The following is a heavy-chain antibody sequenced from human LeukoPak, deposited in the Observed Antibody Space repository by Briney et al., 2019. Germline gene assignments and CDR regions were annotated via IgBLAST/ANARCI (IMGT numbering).Heavy chain of an antibody. Sequence: SETLSLTCTVSGGSISSSSYYWGWIRQPPGKGLEWIGSIYYSGSTYYNPSLKSRVTISVDTSKNQFSLKLSSVTAADTAVYYCARVDSSGWYSGGAYFDYWGQGTLVTVSS. CDR3: ARVDSSGWYSGGAYFDY. V-gene: IGHV4-39*07. CDR2: IYYSGST. D-gene: IGHD6-19*01. CDR1: GGSISSSSYY. J-gene: IGHJ4*02.